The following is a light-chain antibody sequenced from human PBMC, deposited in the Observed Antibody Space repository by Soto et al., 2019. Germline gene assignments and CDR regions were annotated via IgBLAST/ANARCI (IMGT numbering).Light chain of an antibody. CDR2: GAS. Sequence: GVTRSPATRPVCPGERATLSCTASQSITNNLAWYQQKPGQAPRLLIYGASTRATGIPARFSGSGSGTEFTLTISSLQSEDFAVYACQHYNDRPLTVGGGTKVDI. V-gene: IGKV3-15*01. J-gene: IGKJ4*01. CDR3: QHYNDRPLT. CDR1: QSITNN.